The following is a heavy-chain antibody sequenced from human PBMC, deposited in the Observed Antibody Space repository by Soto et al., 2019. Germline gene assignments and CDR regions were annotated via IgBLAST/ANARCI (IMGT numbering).Heavy chain of an antibody. V-gene: IGHV3-33*01. J-gene: IGHJ3*02. Sequence: GESLKISCVTSGFTFGDYGLHWARQAPGKGLDWVAMISIDGSKIQYAESVKARFTISRDNSKNPLYLQMNSMGAEDTAMYYCARVRVGPVEPWLWDDGLDIWGQGTMVTVSS. CDR3: ARVRVGPVEPWLWDDGLDI. D-gene: IGHD5-18*01. CDR2: ISIDGSKI. CDR1: GFTFGDYG.